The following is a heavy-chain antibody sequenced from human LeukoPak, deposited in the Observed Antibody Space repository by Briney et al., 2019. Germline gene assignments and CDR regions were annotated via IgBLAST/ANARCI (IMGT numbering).Heavy chain of an antibody. CDR3: ARGTCTNGVCYIFDY. CDR1: GYTFTSYD. J-gene: IGHJ4*02. CDR2: MNPNSGNT. V-gene: IGHV1-8*01. Sequence: ASVKVSCKASGYTFTSYDINWVRQATGRGLEWMGWMNPNSGNTGYAQKFQGRVTMTRNTSISTAYMELSSLRSEDTAVYYCARGTCTNGVCYIFDYWGQGTLVTVSS. D-gene: IGHD2-8*01.